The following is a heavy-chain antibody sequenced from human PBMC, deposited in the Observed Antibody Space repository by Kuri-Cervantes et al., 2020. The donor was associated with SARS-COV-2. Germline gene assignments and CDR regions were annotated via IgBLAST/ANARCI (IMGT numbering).Heavy chain of an antibody. Sequence: LSLTCAASGFTFSTYAMSWVRQAPGKGLQWVSCISGSGDNTYYADSVKGRFTISRDNSRNTLNLQMNSLRVEDTAVYYCARVDFWGGYQFDYWGQGTLVTVSS. J-gene: IGHJ4*02. CDR2: ISGSGDNT. CDR3: ARVDFWGGYQFDY. CDR1: GFTFSTYA. V-gene: IGHV3-23*01. D-gene: IGHD3-3*01.